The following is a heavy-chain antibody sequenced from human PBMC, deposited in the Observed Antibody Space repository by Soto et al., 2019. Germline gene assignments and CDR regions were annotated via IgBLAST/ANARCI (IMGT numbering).Heavy chain of an antibody. V-gene: IGHV4-59*01. J-gene: IGHJ6*03. D-gene: IGHD5-18*01. CDR2: IYYSGST. Sequence: SETLSLTCTVSGGSISSYYWSWIRQPPGKGLEWIGYIYYSGSTNYNPSLKSRVTISVDTSKNQFSLKLSSVTAADTAVYYCARGGYSYGYSYYYMDVWGKGNTVTVSS. CDR3: ARGGYSYGYSYYYMDV. CDR1: GGSISSYY.